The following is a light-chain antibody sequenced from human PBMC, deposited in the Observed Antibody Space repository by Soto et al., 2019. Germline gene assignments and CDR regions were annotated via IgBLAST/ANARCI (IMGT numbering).Light chain of an antibody. V-gene: IGLV2-14*01. Sequence: QSALTQPASVSGSPGQSITISCTGTSSDVGSYNYVSWYQQHPGKAPKLMIYEVSNRPSGVSNRFSGSKSGNTASLTISGLQAEDAANYYSSSYTSTSPRVFGGGTQLT. CDR3: SSYTSTSPRV. CDR2: EVS. J-gene: IGLJ3*02. CDR1: SSDVGSYNY.